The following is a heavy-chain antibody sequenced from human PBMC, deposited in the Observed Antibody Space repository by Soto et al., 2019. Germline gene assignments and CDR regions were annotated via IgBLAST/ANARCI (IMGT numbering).Heavy chain of an antibody. J-gene: IGHJ3*02. CDR3: AIPLYAHWSFGI. CDR1: GDSMTISDFL. V-gene: IGHV4-39*01. CDR2: LYYSGSA. D-gene: IGHD2-2*01. Sequence: QLLESGPGLVKPSETLSLSCTVSGDSMTISDFLWGWVRQSPGKGLVCVGGLYYSGSAYYNPSLASRSTLSFDKSRNQFFLSVTSVTAADTAVYYCAIPLYAHWSFGIWGQWKLVTVSS.